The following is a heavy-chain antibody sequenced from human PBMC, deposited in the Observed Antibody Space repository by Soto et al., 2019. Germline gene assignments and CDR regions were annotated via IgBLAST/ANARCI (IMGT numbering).Heavy chain of an antibody. CDR3: AKARRADWEYYYYYAMDV. CDR2: IIPIYGTA. D-gene: IGHD1-26*01. CDR1: GGTFSSFT. Sequence: QVQLVQSGAEVKKPGSSVKVSCKASGGTFSSFTISWVRQAPGQGLEWMGGIIPIYGTANYAQKFQGRVKITADASRRTAYMELSSLRSEDTAVYYCAKARRADWEYYYYYAMDVWGQGTTVTVSS. V-gene: IGHV1-69*01. J-gene: IGHJ6*02.